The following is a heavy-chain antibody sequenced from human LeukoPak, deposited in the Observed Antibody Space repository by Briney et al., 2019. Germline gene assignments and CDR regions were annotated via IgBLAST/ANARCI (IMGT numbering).Heavy chain of an antibody. D-gene: IGHD3-22*01. Sequence: TSVKVSCKASGFTFTSSAMQWVRQARGQRLEWIGWIVVGSGNTNYAQKFQERVTITRDMSTSTAYMELSSLRSEDTAVYYCAADTPMISAPYPNGGGYYYGMDVWGQGTTVTVSS. CDR3: AADTPMISAPYPNGGGYYYGMDV. CDR1: GFTFTSSA. V-gene: IGHV1-58*02. CDR2: IVVGSGNT. J-gene: IGHJ6*02.